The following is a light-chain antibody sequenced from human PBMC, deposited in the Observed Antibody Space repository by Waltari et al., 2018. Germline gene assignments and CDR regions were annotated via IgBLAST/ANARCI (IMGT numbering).Light chain of an antibody. CDR1: QDISTY. J-gene: IGKJ4*01. CDR2: HAS. V-gene: IGKV1-16*01. Sequence: DIQMTQSPSSLSASVGDTVTITCRASQDISTYVAWYQQTPGKAPKPRIYHASILQSGVPSRFSGSGSGTEFSLTISSLQPADFASYHCQQFKSVPLTFGGGTRLEIK. CDR3: QQFKSVPLT.